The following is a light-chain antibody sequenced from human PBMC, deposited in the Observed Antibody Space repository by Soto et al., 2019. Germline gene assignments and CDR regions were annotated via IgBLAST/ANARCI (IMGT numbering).Light chain of an antibody. J-gene: IGLJ3*02. CDR3: RAYGSGLSGGV. CDR2: GNS. V-gene: IGLV1-40*01. Sequence: QSVLTQPPSVSGAPGQRVTISCTGSSSNIGAGYDVHWYQQLPGTAPKLLIYGNSNRPSGVPDRFSGSKSGTSASLAITGRQAEDEADCDCRAYGSGLSGGVFGGGTQLTVL. CDR1: SSNIGAGYD.